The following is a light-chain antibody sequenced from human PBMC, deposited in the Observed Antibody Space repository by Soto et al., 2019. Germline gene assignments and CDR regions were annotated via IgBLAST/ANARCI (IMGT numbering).Light chain of an antibody. J-gene: IGLJ1*01. CDR1: SSNIGAGYD. CDR3: QSYDSSLSGSYV. CDR2: GNS. V-gene: IGLV1-40*01. Sequence: QSVLTQPPSVSGAPGQRVTISCTGSSSNIGAGYDVHWYQQLPGTAPKLLIYGNSNRPSGVPDRFSGSKSGTSASLAITGLQAEDEADYYCQSYDSSLSGSYVXGTGTKVTVL.